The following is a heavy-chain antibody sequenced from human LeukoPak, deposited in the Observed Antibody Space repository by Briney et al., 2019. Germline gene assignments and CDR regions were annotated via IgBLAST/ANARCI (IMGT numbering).Heavy chain of an antibody. CDR3: ARGAHYFDY. CDR2: VHYSGST. CDR1: GGSISDYY. J-gene: IGHJ4*02. Sequence: SETLSLTCTVSGGSISDYYWSWIRQPPGKGLECIGYVHYSGSTNYNPSLKSRVTTSVDTSKNQFSLKLTSVTAADTAAYYCARGAHYFDYWGQGALVTVS. V-gene: IGHV4-59*01.